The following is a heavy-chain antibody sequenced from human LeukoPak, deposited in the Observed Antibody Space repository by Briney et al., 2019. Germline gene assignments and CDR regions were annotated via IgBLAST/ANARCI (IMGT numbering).Heavy chain of an antibody. CDR3: AKGVDPGEGPPYYYYMDV. V-gene: IGHV3-21*04. CDR1: GFTFSSYS. CDR2: ISSSSSYI. D-gene: IGHD3-10*01. Sequence: PGGALRLSCAASGFTFSSYSMNSVRQAPGKGLERVSSISSSSSYIYYADSVKGRFTISRDNAKNSLYLQMNSLRAEDMALYYCAKGVDPGEGPPYYYYMDVWGKGTTVTVSS. J-gene: IGHJ6*03.